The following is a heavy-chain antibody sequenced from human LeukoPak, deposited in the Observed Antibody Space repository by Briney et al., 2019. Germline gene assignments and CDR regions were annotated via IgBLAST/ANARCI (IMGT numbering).Heavy chain of an antibody. D-gene: IGHD6-13*01. CDR3: ARDPMIAAAGTGDY. CDR1: GGSISSYY. Sequence: SETLSLTCTVSGGSISSYYWSWIRQPPGKGLEWIGYIYYSGSTNYNPSLKSRVTISVDTSKNQFSLKLSSVTAADTAVYYCARDPMIAAAGTGDYWGQGTLVTVSS. J-gene: IGHJ4*02. V-gene: IGHV4-59*12. CDR2: IYYSGST.